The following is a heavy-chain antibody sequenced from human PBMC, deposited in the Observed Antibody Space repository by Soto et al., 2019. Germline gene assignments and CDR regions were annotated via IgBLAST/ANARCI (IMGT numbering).Heavy chain of an antibody. D-gene: IGHD1-1*01. J-gene: IGHJ6*03. CDR2: IKSKTDGWTT. CDR1: GFTFSNAW. CDR3: TTGPFGLQTKRKIYYYYYYMDV. Sequence: EVQLVESGGGLVKPGGSLRLSCAASGFTFSNAWMSWVRQAPGKGLEWVGRIKSKTDGWTTDYAAPVKGRFTISRDDSKNTLYLQMNSLKTEDTAVYYCTTGPFGLQTKRKIYYYYYYMDVWGKGTTVTVSS. V-gene: IGHV3-15*01.